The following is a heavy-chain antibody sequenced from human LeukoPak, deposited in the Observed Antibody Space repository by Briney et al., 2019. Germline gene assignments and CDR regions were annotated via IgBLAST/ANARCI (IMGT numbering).Heavy chain of an antibody. CDR2: IYYSGST. CDR3: ARHSDIVVVPAALHFDY. Sequence: PSETLSLTCTVSGGSISSSSYYWGWIRQPPGKGLEWIGSIYYSGSTYYNPSLKSRVTISVDTSKNQFSLKLSSVTAADTAGYYCARHSDIVVVPAALHFDYWGQGTLVTVSS. D-gene: IGHD2-2*02. J-gene: IGHJ4*02. CDR1: GGSISSSSYY. V-gene: IGHV4-39*01.